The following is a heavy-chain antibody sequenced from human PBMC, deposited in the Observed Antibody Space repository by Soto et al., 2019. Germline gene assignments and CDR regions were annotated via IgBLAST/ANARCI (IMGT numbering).Heavy chain of an antibody. J-gene: IGHJ4*02. CDR3: TRGGATGEGIYQFEN. Sequence: EVQLVESGGGLVQPGGSLRLSCVASGFTFTTNWMHWVRQAPGKGLVWLSRINSDGTTTTYADSVKGRFTISRDNAKNTVYLQVNSLGGEDTGVYYCTRGGATGEGIYQFENWGQGTLVTVSS. V-gene: IGHV3-74*01. CDR2: INSDGTTT. D-gene: IGHD3-16*02. CDR1: GFTFTTNW.